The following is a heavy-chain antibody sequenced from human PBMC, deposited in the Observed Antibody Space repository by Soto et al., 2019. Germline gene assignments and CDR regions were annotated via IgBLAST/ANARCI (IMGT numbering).Heavy chain of an antibody. CDR1: GGSISSSSYY. CDR2: IYYSGST. V-gene: IGHV4-39*01. CDR3: ASQNYYYYGMDV. J-gene: IGHJ6*02. Sequence: LSLTCTVSGGSISSSSYYWGWIRQPPGKGLEWIGSIYYSGSTYYNPSLKSRVTISVDTSKNQFSLKLSSVTAADTAVYYCASQNYYYYGMDVWGQGTTVTVSS.